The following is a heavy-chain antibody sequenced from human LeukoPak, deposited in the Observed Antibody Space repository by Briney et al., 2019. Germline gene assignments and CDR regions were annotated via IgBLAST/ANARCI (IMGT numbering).Heavy chain of an antibody. Sequence: PGGSLRLSCAASGFTVSSNYMSWVRQAPGKGLEWVSVIYSGGSTYYADSVKGRFTISRDDSKNTLYLQMNSLRAEDTAVYYCARAVYGYFFDYWGQGTLVTVSS. CDR2: IYSGGST. CDR3: ARAVYGYFFDY. CDR1: GFTVSSNY. V-gene: IGHV3-66*01. D-gene: IGHD5-18*01. J-gene: IGHJ4*02.